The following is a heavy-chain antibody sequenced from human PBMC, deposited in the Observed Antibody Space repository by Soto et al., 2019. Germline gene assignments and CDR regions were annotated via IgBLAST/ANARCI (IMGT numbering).Heavy chain of an antibody. J-gene: IGHJ4*02. D-gene: IGHD3-22*01. CDR2: ISHDGDNT. CDR3: ARPRYYYDSGSYSGAHPADY. Sequence: QVQLVDSGGGVVQPGRSLRLSCAASGFTFSSYAMHWVRQAPGKGLEWVAFISHDGDNTYYADSVKGRFSISRDNSNNTLYLQMNSLRTEDTAVFYCARPRYYYDSGSYSGAHPADYWGLGTLVTVSS. V-gene: IGHV3-30-3*01. CDR1: GFTFSSYA.